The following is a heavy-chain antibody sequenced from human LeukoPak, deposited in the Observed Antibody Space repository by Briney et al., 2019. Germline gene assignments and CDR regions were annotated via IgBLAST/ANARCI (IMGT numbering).Heavy chain of an antibody. Sequence: ASVKVSCKASGGTFSSYAISWVRQAPGQGLEWMGGIIPIFGTANYAQKLQGRVTMTTDTSTSTAYMELRSLRSDDTAVYYCARGYDSSGYDDYWGQGTLVTVSS. CDR1: GGTFSSYA. CDR2: IIPIFGTA. D-gene: IGHD3-22*01. J-gene: IGHJ4*02. CDR3: ARGYDSSGYDDY. V-gene: IGHV1-69*05.